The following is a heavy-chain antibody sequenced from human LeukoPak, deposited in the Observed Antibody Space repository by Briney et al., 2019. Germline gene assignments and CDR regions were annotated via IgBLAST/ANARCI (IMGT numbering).Heavy chain of an antibody. V-gene: IGHV4-59*11. CDR2: FYNSGKK. J-gene: IGHJ4*02. CDR1: GGSISSHY. D-gene: IGHD1-14*01. CDR3: AREPAERIGFDY. Sequence: SETLSLTCTVSGGSISSHYWSWIRQPPGKGLEWIGYFYNSGKKSYNPSLKSRVTMSVDTSKNQFSLTLRSVTTADTAVYFRAREPAERIGFDYWGQGTLVTVSS.